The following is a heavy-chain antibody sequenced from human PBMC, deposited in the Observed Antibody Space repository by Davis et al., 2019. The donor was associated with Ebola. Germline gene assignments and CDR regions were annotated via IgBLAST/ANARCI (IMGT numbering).Heavy chain of an antibody. D-gene: IGHD3-16*01. CDR2: IYYSGST. Sequence: MPSETLSLTCTVSGGSISSSSYYWGWIRQPPGKGLEWIGSIYYSGSTYYNPSLKSRVTISVDTSKNQFSLKLSSVTAADTAVYYCARQGLMITFGGVTPYYFDYWGQGTLVTVSS. CDR1: GGSISSSSYY. J-gene: IGHJ4*02. CDR3: ARQGLMITFGGVTPYYFDY. V-gene: IGHV4-39*01.